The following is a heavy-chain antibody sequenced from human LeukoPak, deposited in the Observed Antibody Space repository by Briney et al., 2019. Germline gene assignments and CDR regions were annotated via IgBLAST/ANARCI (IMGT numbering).Heavy chain of an antibody. CDR3: ARSLVYSSSSGAY. CDR2: ISSSSSYI. D-gene: IGHD6-6*01. J-gene: IGHJ4*02. Sequence: GRSLRLSCAASGSTVSSNYMSWVRQAPGKGLEWVSSISSSSSYIYYADSVKGRFTISRDNAKNSLYLQMNSLRAEDTAVYYCARSLVYSSSSGAYWGQGTLVTVSS. CDR1: GSTVSSNY. V-gene: IGHV3-21*01.